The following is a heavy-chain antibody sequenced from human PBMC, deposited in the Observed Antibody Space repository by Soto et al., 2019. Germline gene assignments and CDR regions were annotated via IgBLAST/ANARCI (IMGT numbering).Heavy chain of an antibody. J-gene: IGHJ5*02. CDR1: GYTFTSYS. D-gene: IGHD6-19*01. CDR3: ARDGQWLVQGNWFDP. V-gene: IGHV1-3*01. Sequence: GASVKVSCKASGYTFTSYSMHWVRQAPGQRLEWMGWINAGNGNTKYSQKFQGRVTITRDTSASTAYMELSSLRSEDTAVYYCARDGQWLVQGNWFDPWGQGTLVTVSS. CDR2: INAGNGNT.